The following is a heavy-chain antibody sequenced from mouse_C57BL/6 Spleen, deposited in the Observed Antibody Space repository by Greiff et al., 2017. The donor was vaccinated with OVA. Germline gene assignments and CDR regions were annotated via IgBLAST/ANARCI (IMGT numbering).Heavy chain of an antibody. V-gene: IGHV1-75*01. CDR1: GYTFTDYY. CDR3: ARWDTTVVAGDYAMDY. CDR2: IFPGSGST. J-gene: IGHJ4*01. Sequence: QVQLQQSGPELVKPGASVKISCKASGYTFTDYYINWVKQRPGQGLEWIGWIFPGSGSTYYNEKFKGKATLTVDKSSSTAYMLLSSLTSEDSAVYFCARWDTTVVAGDYAMDYWGQGTSVTVSS. D-gene: IGHD1-1*01.